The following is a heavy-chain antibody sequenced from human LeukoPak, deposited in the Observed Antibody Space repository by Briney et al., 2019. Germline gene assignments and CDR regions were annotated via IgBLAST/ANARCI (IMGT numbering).Heavy chain of an antibody. V-gene: IGHV4-34*01. CDR2: INHSGST. CDR3: AGGSSWFDH. Sequence: PEALSLTCAVYVGSFRGYYWCWIRHPPGKGLEWIGEINHSGSTNYNPSLKSRVTISVDTSKNLISLKLSSVTAADTAVYYCAGGSSWFDHWGQGTLVTVSS. CDR1: VGSFRGYY. J-gene: IGHJ5*02.